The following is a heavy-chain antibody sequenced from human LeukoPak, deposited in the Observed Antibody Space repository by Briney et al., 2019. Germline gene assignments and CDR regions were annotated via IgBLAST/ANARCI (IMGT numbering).Heavy chain of an antibody. J-gene: IGHJ4*02. CDR2: ISYSGST. V-gene: IGHV4-31*03. CDR3: ASSTYYVFDH. Sequence: SETLSLTCTVSGGSISGGDYYWSWIRQHPGKSLEWIGYISYSGSTSYCPSLKSRTTISLDTSKNQFSLRLSSVTAADTAIYYCASSTYYVFDHWGQGTVVTVSS. D-gene: IGHD3-16*01. CDR1: GGSISGGDYY.